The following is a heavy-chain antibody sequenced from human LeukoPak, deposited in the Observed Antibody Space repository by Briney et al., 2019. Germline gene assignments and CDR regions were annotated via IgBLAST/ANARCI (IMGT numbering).Heavy chain of an antibody. CDR3: ARGEDLWSWWDY. CDR1: GGSISSYY. D-gene: IGHD2-8*02. Sequence: PSETLSLTCTVSGGSISSYYWSWIRQPAGEGLEWIGEINHSGSTNYNPSLKSRVTISVDTSKNQFSLKLSSVTAADTAVYYCARGEDLWSWWDYWGQGTLVTVSS. CDR2: INHSGST. J-gene: IGHJ4*02. V-gene: IGHV4-34*01.